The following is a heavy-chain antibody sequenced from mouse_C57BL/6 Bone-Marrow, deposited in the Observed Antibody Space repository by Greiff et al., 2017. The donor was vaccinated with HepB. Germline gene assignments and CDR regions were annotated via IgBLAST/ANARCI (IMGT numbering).Heavy chain of an antibody. CDR1: GFNIKNTY. Sequence: EVQLKESVAELVRPGASVKLSCTASGFNIKNTYMHWVKQRPEQGLEWIGRIDPANGNTKYAPKFQGKATITADTSSNTAYLQLSSLTSEDTAIYYCARSPHYYGSSSRYFDVWGTGTTVTVSS. D-gene: IGHD1-1*01. CDR2: IDPANGNT. J-gene: IGHJ1*03. V-gene: IGHV14-3*01. CDR3: ARSPHYYGSSSRYFDV.